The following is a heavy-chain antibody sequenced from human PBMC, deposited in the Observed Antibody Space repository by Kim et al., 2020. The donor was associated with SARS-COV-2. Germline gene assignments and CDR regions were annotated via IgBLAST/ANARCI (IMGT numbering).Heavy chain of an antibody. CDR3: ARGGGCYYDSSGYYLCY. J-gene: IGHJ4*02. CDR2: INPNSGGT. Sequence: ASVKVSCKASGYTFTGYYMHWVRQAPGQGPEWMGWINPNSGGTNYAQKFQGRVTMTRDTSISTAYMELSRLRSDDTAVYYCARGGGCYYDSSGYYLCYWGQGTLVTVSS. V-gene: IGHV1-2*02. D-gene: IGHD3-22*01. CDR1: GYTFTGYY.